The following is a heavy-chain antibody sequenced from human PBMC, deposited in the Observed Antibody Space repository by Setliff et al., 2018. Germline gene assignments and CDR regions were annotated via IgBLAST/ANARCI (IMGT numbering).Heavy chain of an antibody. D-gene: IGHD6-19*01. CDR2: IYHSGST. Sequence: SETLSLTCTVSGGSISSYYWSWIRQPPGKGLEWIGEIYHSGSTNYNPSLKSRVTISVDTSKNQFSLKMTSVTATDTAVYYCTRRAWADNNWYFDFWGQGALVTVSS. CDR1: GGSISSYY. V-gene: IGHV4-59*08. CDR3: TRRAWADNNWYFDF. J-gene: IGHJ4*02.